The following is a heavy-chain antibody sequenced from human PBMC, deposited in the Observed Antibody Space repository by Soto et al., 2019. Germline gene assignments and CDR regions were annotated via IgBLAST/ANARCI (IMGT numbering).Heavy chain of an antibody. V-gene: IGHV4-4*02. J-gene: IGHJ4*02. Sequence: SETLSLTCAVSGGSFTSNNWWTWVRQPPGQGLEWIGEIYRTGSTNYNPSLKSRVTISLDKSEKQISLKVTSLTAADTAVYYCASRDPGTSVDYWGQGTLVTVS. CDR3: ASRDPGTSVDY. CDR2: IYRTGST. CDR1: GGSFTSNNW. D-gene: IGHD1-7*01.